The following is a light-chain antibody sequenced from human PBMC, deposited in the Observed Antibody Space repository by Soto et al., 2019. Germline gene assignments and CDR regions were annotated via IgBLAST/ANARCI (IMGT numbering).Light chain of an antibody. Sequence: AIRMTQSPSSLSASTGDRVTITCRASQGISSYLAWYQQKPGKAPKLLIYAASTLQSGVTSRFSGSGSGTDFTLTISCLQSEDFATYYCQQYYSYPLTFGQGTKVEIK. J-gene: IGKJ1*01. CDR2: AAS. CDR3: QQYYSYPLT. V-gene: IGKV1-8*01. CDR1: QGISSY.